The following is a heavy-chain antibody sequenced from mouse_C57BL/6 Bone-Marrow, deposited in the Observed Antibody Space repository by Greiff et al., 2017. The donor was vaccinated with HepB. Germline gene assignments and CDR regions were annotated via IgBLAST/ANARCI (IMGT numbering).Heavy chain of an antibody. D-gene: IGHD1-1*01. CDR3: TREDTTYLRYYAMDY. Sequence: EVKLMESGAGLVKPGGSLKLSCAASGFTFSSYAMSWVRQTPEKRLEWVAYISRGGDYIYYADTVKGRFTISRDNARNTLYLQMSSLKSEDTAMYYCTREDTTYLRYYAMDYWGQGTSVTVSS. CDR2: ISRGGDYI. CDR1: GFTFSSYA. J-gene: IGHJ4*01. V-gene: IGHV5-9-1*02.